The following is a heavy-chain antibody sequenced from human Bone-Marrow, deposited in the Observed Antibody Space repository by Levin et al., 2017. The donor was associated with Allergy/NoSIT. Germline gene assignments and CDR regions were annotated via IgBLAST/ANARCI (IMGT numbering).Heavy chain of an antibody. CDR2: IIPIFGTA. Sequence: ASVKVSCKASGGTFSSYAISWVRQAPGQGLEWMGGIIPIFGTANYAQKFQGRVTITADKSTSTAYMELSSLRSEDTAVYYCARGHYDFWSGYKGRWFDPWGQGTLVTVSS. V-gene: IGHV1-69*06. CDR3: ARGHYDFWSGYKGRWFDP. D-gene: IGHD3-3*01. J-gene: IGHJ5*02. CDR1: GGTFSSYA.